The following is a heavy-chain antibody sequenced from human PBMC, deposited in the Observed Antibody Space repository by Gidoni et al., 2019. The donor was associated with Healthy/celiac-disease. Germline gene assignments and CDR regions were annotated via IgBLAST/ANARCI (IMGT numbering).Heavy chain of an antibody. V-gene: IGHV3-48*01. CDR1: GFTFSSYS. Sequence: EVQLVESGGGLVQPGGSLRLSCAAPGFTFSSYSMNWVRQAPGKGLEWVSYISSSSSTIYYADSVKGRFTISRDNAKNSLYLQMNSLRAEDTAVYYCARAVNYDFWSGYQDYWGQGTLVTVSS. CDR2: ISSSSSTI. D-gene: IGHD3-3*01. J-gene: IGHJ4*02. CDR3: ARAVNYDFWSGYQDY.